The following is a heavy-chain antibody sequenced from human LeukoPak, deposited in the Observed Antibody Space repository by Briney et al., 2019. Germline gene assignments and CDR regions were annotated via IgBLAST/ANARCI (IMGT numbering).Heavy chain of an antibody. V-gene: IGHV1-2*02. CDR1: GYTFTDYY. D-gene: IGHD2-2*01. Sequence: ASVKVSCKASGYTFTDYYMHWVRQAPGQGLEWMGWINPNSGGTKYAQRFQGRVTLTRDTSITTAYMELSGLRSDDTAVYYCARSAAEIRTSCSTCAEYFHHWGQGALIIVSS. CDR2: INPNSGGT. CDR3: ARSAAEIRTSCSTCAEYFHH. J-gene: IGHJ1*01.